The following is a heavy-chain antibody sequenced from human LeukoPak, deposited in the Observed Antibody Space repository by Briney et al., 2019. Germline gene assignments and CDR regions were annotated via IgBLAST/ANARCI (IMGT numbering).Heavy chain of an antibody. CDR1: GGSINSSNW. J-gene: IGHJ1*01. CDR3: ARGGAARLHFQN. V-gene: IGHV4-4*02. Sequence: PSETLSLTCAVSGGSINSSNWWSWVRQPPGKGLEWIGQIFHSGSANYNPSLKSRVTMSVDKSNNQFSLRLSSVTAADTAVYYCARGGAARLHFQNWGQGTLVTVSS. CDR2: IFHSGSA. D-gene: IGHD6-6*01.